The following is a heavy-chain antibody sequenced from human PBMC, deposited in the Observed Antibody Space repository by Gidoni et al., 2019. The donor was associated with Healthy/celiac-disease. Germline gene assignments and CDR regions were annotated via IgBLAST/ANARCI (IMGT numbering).Heavy chain of an antibody. V-gene: IGHV1-2*02. CDR2: INPNSGGT. D-gene: IGHD2-2*01. J-gene: IGHJ6*03. CDR1: GYTFTGYY. CDR3: ASGLTTDIVVVPAAMERRGYYYYMDV. Sequence: QVQLVQSGAEVKKPGASVKVSCKASGYTFTGYYMHWVRQAPGQGLEWMGWINPNSGGTNYAQKFQGRVTMTRDTSISTAYMELSRLRSDDTAVYYCASGLTTDIVVVPAAMERRGYYYYMDVWGKGTTVTVSS.